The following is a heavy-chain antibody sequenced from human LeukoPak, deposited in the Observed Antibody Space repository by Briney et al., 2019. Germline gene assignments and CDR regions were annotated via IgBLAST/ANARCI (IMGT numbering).Heavy chain of an antibody. CDR2: ISSDGSSE. J-gene: IGHJ4*02. Sequence: PGGSLRLSCAASGFTFRNYAVHWVRQAPGKGLEWVALISSDGSSEYYVDSVKGRFTISRDSSKNTLYLQMNTLRIEDTAVYFCARGLGGYSYSPLAYWGQGTLVAVSS. D-gene: IGHD5-18*01. V-gene: IGHV3-30-3*01. CDR1: GFTFRNYA. CDR3: ARGLGGYSYSPLAY.